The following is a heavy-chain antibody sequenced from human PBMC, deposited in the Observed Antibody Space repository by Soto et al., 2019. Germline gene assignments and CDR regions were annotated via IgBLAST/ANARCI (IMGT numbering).Heavy chain of an antibody. CDR1: GFTVSDYG. J-gene: IGHJ6*02. Sequence: GSSMRLSCLASGFTVSDYGMHWVLQAPGKGLEWVAVMSYGGIHTYYADSVKGRFTVSSDNSKDTLYLQMTSLSAEDTAGYYCAKDRSFGECSVAYYFGIDVWGQGTTVTVSS. CDR3: AKDRSFGECSVAYYFGIDV. CDR2: MSYGGIHT. V-gene: IGHV3-30*18. D-gene: IGHD3-10*01.